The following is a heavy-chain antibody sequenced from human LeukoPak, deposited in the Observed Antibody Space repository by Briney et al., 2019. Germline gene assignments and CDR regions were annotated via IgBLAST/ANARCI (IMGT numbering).Heavy chain of an antibody. CDR3: ARDRGYSPDY. J-gene: IGHJ4*02. V-gene: IGHV3-23*01. CDR1: GFTFSSYA. D-gene: IGHD5-18*01. Sequence: GGSLRLSCAASGFTFSSYAMSWVRQAPGKGLEWVSAISGSGGSTNYADSVKGRFIISRDNAKNTLYLQMSSVRAEDTAVYYCARDRGYSPDYWGQGILVTVSS. CDR2: ISGSGGST.